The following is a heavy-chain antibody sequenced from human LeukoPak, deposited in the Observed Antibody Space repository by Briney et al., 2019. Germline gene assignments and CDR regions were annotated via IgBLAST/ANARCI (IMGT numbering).Heavy chain of an antibody. V-gene: IGHV1-3*01. D-gene: IGHD6-13*01. CDR1: GCTFTSYA. J-gene: IGHJ4*02. Sequence: ASVKVSCKASGCTFTSYAMHWARQAPGQRLEWMGWINAGNGNTKYSQKFQGRVTITRDTSASTAYMELSSLRSEDTAVYYCARESSWLKWLGYWGQGTLVTVSS. CDR3: ARESSWLKWLGY. CDR2: INAGNGNT.